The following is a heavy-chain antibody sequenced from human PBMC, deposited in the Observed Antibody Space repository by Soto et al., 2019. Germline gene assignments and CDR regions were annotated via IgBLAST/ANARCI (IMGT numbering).Heavy chain of an antibody. D-gene: IGHD6-13*01. CDR1: GFPFSIYA. V-gene: IGHV3-23*01. CDR2: VTGSGGTT. CDR3: AKRYSSNGYYFDY. J-gene: IGHJ4*02. Sequence: QPGGSLRLSCAASGFPFSIYAMSLVRQSPGKGLEWVSDVTGSGGTTYYADSVKGRFTISRDNSKNTLYLQMNSLRAEDTAVYYCAKRYSSNGYYFDYWGQGTLVTVSS.